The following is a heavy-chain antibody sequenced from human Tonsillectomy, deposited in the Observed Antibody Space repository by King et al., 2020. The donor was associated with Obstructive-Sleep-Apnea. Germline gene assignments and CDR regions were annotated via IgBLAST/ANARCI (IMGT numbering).Heavy chain of an antibody. CDR1: GYTFTGYQ. D-gene: IGHD4-17*01. CDR3: ATVAVATATYCFHY. J-gene: IGHJ4*02. Sequence: QLVQSGAEVKKPGASVKVSCKASGYTFTGYQIHWVRQAPGHGLEGMGWINPNSGGTNCAQKFQGRVTMTRDTSISTAYRDLGSLRSDDTAVYYCATVAVATATYCFHYWGQGTLVTVSS. CDR2: INPNSGGT. V-gene: IGHV1-2*02.